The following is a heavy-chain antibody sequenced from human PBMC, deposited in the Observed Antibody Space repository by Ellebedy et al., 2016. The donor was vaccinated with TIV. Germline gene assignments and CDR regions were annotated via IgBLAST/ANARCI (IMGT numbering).Heavy chain of an antibody. Sequence: GGSLRLSCAASGFTFSSYSMNWVRQAPGKGLEWVSSISSSSSYIYYADSVKGRFTISRDNARNSLYLQMNSLRDEDTAVYYCASRITALFDYWGQGTLVTVSS. J-gene: IGHJ4*02. CDR2: ISSSSSYI. CDR1: GFTFSSYS. D-gene: IGHD3-10*01. CDR3: ASRITALFDY. V-gene: IGHV3-21*01.